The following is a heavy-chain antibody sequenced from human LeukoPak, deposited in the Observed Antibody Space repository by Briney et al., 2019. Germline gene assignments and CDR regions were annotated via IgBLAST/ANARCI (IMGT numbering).Heavy chain of an antibody. V-gene: IGHV3-23*01. D-gene: IGHD6-19*01. CDR3: AKDRPLYSSGWYYFDY. CDR1: GFTFSSYA. CDR2: ISGSGGRT. J-gene: IGHJ4*02. Sequence: PGGSLRLSCAASGFTFSSYAMSWVRQDPGKGLEWVSAISGSGGRTYYADSVKGRFTISRGNSKNTLYLQMNSLRAEDTAVYYCAKDRPLYSSGWYYFDYWGQGTLVTVSS.